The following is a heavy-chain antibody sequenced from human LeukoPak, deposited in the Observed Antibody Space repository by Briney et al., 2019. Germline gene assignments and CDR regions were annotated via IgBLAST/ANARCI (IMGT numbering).Heavy chain of an antibody. Sequence: GGSLRLSCAASGFTFSDYYMSWIRQAPGKGLEWVSYISSSGSTIYYADSVEGRFTISRDNAKNSLYLQMNSLRAEDTAVYYCARSPIAAAGTVFDYWGQGTLVTVSS. V-gene: IGHV3-11*04. D-gene: IGHD6-13*01. CDR1: GFTFSDYY. CDR2: ISSSGSTI. J-gene: IGHJ4*02. CDR3: ARSPIAAAGTVFDY.